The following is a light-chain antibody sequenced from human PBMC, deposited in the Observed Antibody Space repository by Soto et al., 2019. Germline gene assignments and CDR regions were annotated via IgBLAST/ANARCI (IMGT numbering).Light chain of an antibody. CDR2: KAS. V-gene: IGKV1-5*03. CDR3: QQANSFPIT. Sequence: IQVKLSPATLSGKVGDRVTITCRASQTISSWLAWYQQKPGKAPKLLIYKASTLKSGVPSRFSGSGSGTDFTLTISSLQPEDFATYYCQQANSFPITFGHRTRLEIK. CDR1: QTISSW. J-gene: IGKJ5*01.